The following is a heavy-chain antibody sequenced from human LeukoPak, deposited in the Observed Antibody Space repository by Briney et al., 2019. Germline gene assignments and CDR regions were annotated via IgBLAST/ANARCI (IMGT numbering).Heavy chain of an antibody. Sequence: GGSLRLSCAASGFTFSSYGMHWVRQAPGKGLEWVAVIWYDGSNKYYADSVKGRFTISRDNSKNTLYLQMNSLRAEDTAVYYCARTLGGRDAFDIWGQGTMVTVSS. V-gene: IGHV3-33*01. J-gene: IGHJ3*02. CDR3: ARTLGGRDAFDI. CDR1: GFTFSSYG. CDR2: IWYDGSNK. D-gene: IGHD1-26*01.